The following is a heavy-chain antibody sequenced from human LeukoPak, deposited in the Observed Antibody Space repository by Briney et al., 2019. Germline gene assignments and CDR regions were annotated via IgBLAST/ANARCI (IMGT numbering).Heavy chain of an antibody. D-gene: IGHD1-1*01. Sequence: PSETLSLTCTVSGGSISSGDYYWSWIRPPPGKGLEWIGYIHYSGSTYDNPSLKSRVIMLVDTSKNQFSLRLSSVTAADTAVYYCARPGGDDGDAFDIWGQGTMVTVSS. CDR1: GGSISSGDYY. CDR3: ARPGGDDGDAFDI. CDR2: IHYSGST. J-gene: IGHJ3*02. V-gene: IGHV4-30-4*08.